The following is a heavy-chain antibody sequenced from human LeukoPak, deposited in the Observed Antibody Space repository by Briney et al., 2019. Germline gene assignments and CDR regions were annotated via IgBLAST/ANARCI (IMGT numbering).Heavy chain of an antibody. CDR1: GGSISSGGYS. D-gene: IGHD3-10*01. V-gene: IGHV4-30-2*01. CDR2: MYHSGST. J-gene: IGHJ6*02. Sequence: SEPLSLTCAVSGGSISSGGYSWSWIRQPPGKGLEWIGYMYHSGSTDYHPSLKSRVSISVDWSKNQFSLKLSSVTAADTAVYYCARGQNYYGSGSFSPMDVWGRGTTVTVSS. CDR3: ARGQNYYGSGSFSPMDV.